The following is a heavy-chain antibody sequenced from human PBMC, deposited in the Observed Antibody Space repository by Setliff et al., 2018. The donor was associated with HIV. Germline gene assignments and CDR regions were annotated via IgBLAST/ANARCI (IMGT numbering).Heavy chain of an antibody. CDR2: TSFDGGIK. CDR1: GFTFSAFT. V-gene: IGHV3-30*04. D-gene: IGHD4-4*01. Sequence: PGGSLRLSCAASGFTFSAFTMHWVRQAPGKGLEWVAVTSFDGGIKYYADSVKGRFTIYKDNSKNTLYLQMNNLRTEDTAIYYCVRDPTVPSPDYFDYWGQGTLVTAPQ. J-gene: IGHJ4*02. CDR3: VRDPTVPSPDYFDY.